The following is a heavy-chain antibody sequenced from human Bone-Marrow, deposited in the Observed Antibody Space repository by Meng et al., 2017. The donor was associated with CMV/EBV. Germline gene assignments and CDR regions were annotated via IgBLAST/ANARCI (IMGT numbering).Heavy chain of an antibody. D-gene: IGHD3-22*01. J-gene: IGHJ4*02. CDR2: ISDDGGIK. CDR1: FNFKSYA. Sequence: FNFKSYAMHWVRQTPGKGLQWVAVISDDGGIKNYADSVKGRFTISRDNSKSTLYLQMYGLRAEDAAVYYCARDLYYDGIGTRDYFDFWGQGTLVTVSS. V-gene: IGHV3-30-3*01. CDR3: ARDLYYDGIGTRDYFDF.